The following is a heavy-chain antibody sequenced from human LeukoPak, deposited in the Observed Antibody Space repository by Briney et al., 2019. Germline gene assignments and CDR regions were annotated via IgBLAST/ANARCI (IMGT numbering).Heavy chain of an antibody. CDR1: GFTFSSYG. CDR2: ISYDGSNK. V-gene: IGHV3-30*03. J-gene: IGHJ4*02. Sequence: QSGGSLRLSCAASGFTFSSYGMHWVRQAPGKGLEWVAVISYDGSNKYYTDSVKGRLTISRDNSKNTLYLQMNSLRAEDTAVYYCAREGPRGNSQFDYWGQGTLVTVSS. CDR3: AREGPRGNSQFDY. D-gene: IGHD2/OR15-2a*01.